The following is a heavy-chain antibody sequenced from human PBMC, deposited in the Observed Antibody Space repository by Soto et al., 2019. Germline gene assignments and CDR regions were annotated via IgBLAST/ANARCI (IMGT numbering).Heavy chain of an antibody. CDR2: IYANKFGANT. Sequence: GWLGRSGSAAGRSVSDNFMSWVRQAPGKGLQWVSIIYANKFGANTYYEDSVRGRFTISRDNSKNMLYLQMNSLRAEDTAVYSCAKGLYGEHSFYFYALDVWGQGTQVTVSS. CDR1: GRSVSDNF. J-gene: IGHJ6*02. V-gene: IGHV3-53*01. D-gene: IGHD4-17*01. CDR3: AKGLYGEHSFYFYALDV.